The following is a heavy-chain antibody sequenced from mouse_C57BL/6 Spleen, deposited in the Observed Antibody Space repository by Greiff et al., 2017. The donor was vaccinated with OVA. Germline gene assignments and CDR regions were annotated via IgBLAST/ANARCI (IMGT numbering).Heavy chain of an antibody. V-gene: IGHV5-4*01. Sequence: EVQRVASGGGLVKPGGSLKLSCAASGFTFSSYAMSWVRQTPEKRLEWVATISDGGSYTSSPDNVKGRFTISRDNAKNNLYLQMSHLKSEDTAMYYCARGGDYDRGPAMDYWGQGTSVTVSS. CDR3: ARGGDYDRGPAMDY. CDR2: ISDGGSYT. J-gene: IGHJ4*01. D-gene: IGHD2-4*01. CDR1: GFTFSSYA.